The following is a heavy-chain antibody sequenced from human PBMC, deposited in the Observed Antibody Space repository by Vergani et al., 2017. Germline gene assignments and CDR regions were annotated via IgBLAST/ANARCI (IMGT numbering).Heavy chain of an antibody. Sequence: QVQLVESGGGVVQPGRSLRLSCAASGFTFSSYGMHWVRQAPGKGLEWVAVIWYDGSNKYYADSVKGRFTISRDNSKNTLYLQMNSLRAEDTAVYYCAKDVHSSGLLDYWGQGTLVTVSS. CDR2: IWYDGSNK. J-gene: IGHJ4*02. CDR1: GFTFSSYG. CDR3: AKDVHSSGLLDY. D-gene: IGHD6-19*01. V-gene: IGHV3-33*06.